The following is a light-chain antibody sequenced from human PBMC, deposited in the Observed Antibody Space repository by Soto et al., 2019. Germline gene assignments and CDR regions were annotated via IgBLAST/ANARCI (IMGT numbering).Light chain of an antibody. V-gene: IGKV3-15*01. CDR2: GAS. CDR3: QQYNSWPPIT. J-gene: IGKJ5*01. CDR1: QSVSSY. Sequence: EIVLTQSPATLSLSPGERATLSCRASQSVSSYLGRFQQKPGQAPRLLIYGASTRATGIPARFSGSGSGTEFTLTISSLQSEDFAVYYCQQYNSWPPITFGQGTRLEI.